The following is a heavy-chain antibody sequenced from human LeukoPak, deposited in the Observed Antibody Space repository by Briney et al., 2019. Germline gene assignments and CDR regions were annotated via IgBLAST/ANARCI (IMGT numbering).Heavy chain of an antibody. CDR2: IYSGGST. Sequence: GESLKISCTVSGFTVSRSYMTWVRQAPGKGLEWVSVIYSGGSTYYADSVKGRFTISRDNSKNTLYLQMNSLRAEDTAVYYCARVDYAYFDYWGQGTLVTVSS. J-gene: IGHJ4*02. D-gene: IGHD4-17*01. V-gene: IGHV3-53*01. CDR1: GFTVSRSY. CDR3: ARVDYAYFDY.